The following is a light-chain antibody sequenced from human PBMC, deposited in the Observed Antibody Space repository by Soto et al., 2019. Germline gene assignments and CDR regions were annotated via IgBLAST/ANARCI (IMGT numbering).Light chain of an antibody. CDR1: QGIYNY. V-gene: IGKV1-27*01. J-gene: IGKJ5*01. Sequence: DIQMTQSPSSLSASVGDRVTITCRASQGIYNYLAWYQQKPGKAPKLLIYAASTLEAGVPSRFGGSGSGTDFTLTISSLQPEDGATYYCHKYNSALLTFGQGTRLEIK. CDR2: AAS. CDR3: HKYNSALLT.